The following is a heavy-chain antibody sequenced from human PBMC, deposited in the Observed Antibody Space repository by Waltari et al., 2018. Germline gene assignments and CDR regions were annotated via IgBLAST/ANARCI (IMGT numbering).Heavy chain of an antibody. J-gene: IGHJ4*02. D-gene: IGHD3-10*02. CDR3: AAGSHTWRATCSD. V-gene: IGHV3-74*01. CDR2: INSDGTSM. Sequence: EVQLVESGGGLIQPGGSLRLSCAASGFTFSSTWMHWVRQAPGKGLVWVSSINSDGTSMTYADSVRGRFAISRDNVENTMYLQMNSLRAEDTAVYYCAAGSHTWRATCSDWGQGTLVTVSS. CDR1: GFTFSSTW.